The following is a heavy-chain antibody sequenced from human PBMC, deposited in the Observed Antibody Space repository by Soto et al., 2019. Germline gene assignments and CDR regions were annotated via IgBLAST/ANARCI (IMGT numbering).Heavy chain of an antibody. CDR1: GFTFSSYS. Sequence: VGSLRLSCAASGFTFSSYSMNWVRQAPGKGLEWVSYISSSSSTIYYADSVKGRFTVSRDNAKNSLYLQMNSLRDEDTAVYYCARDPGWPPEYYFDYWGQGTLVTVSS. D-gene: IGHD2-2*01. V-gene: IGHV3-48*02. CDR2: ISSSSSTI. CDR3: ARDPGWPPEYYFDY. J-gene: IGHJ4*02.